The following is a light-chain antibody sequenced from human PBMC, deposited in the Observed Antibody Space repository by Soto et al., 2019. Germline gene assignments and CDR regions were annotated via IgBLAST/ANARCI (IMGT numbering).Light chain of an antibody. J-gene: IGKJ2*01. CDR1: QSISTW. CDR2: DAS. V-gene: IGKV1-5*01. Sequence: DIQMTQSPSPLSASVGDRVTITCRASQSISTWFAWYQQKPGKAPKLLIYDASSLESGVPSRFSGGGSGTEFTLTISSLQPDDFATYYCQQYNSYSPYTFGQGTKLEIK. CDR3: QQYNSYSPYT.